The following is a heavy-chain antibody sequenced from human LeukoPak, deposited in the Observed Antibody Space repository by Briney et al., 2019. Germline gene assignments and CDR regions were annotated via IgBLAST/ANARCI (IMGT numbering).Heavy chain of an antibody. J-gene: IGHJ6*02. CDR2: ISSSSSTI. CDR1: GFTFSSYS. D-gene: IGHD2-21*01. CDR3: ARLFDGMDV. V-gene: IGHV3-48*01. Sequence: GGSLRLSCAASGFTFSSYSMNWVRQAPGKGLEWVSYISSSSSTIYYADSVKGRFTISRDNAKNSLYLQMNSLRAEDTAVYYCARLFDGMDVWGQGTTVTVSS.